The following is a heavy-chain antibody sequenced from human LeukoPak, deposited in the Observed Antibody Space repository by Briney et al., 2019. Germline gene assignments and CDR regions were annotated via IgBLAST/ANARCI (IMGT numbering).Heavy chain of an antibody. CDR2: INPSGGST. V-gene: IGHV1-46*01. Sequence: ASVKVSCKASGYTFTDYYMHWVRQAPGQGLEWTGIINPSGGSTSYAQKFQGRVTMTRDTSTSTVYMELSSLRSEDTAVYYCAREGPYSDSSRSRFDYWGQGTLVTVSS. CDR3: AREGPYSDSSRSRFDY. D-gene: IGHD6-6*01. CDR1: GYTFTDYY. J-gene: IGHJ4*02.